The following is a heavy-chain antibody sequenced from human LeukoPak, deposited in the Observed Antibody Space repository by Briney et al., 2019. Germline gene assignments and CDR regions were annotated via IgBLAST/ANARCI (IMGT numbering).Heavy chain of an antibody. CDR1: GFTFSSYW. Sequence: GGSLRLSCAASGFTFSSYWMHWVRQAPGKGLVWVSRINSDGSSTTYADSVKGRFTISRDNAKNTLFLQMNSLRAEDTAVYYCARVNVCPRCHFDYWGQGTLVTVSS. CDR2: INSDGSST. V-gene: IGHV3-74*01. CDR3: ARVNVCPRCHFDY. J-gene: IGHJ4*02. D-gene: IGHD3-16*01.